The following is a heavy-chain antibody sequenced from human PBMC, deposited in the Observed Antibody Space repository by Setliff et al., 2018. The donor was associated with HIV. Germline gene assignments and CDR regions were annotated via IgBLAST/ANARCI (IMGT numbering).Heavy chain of an antibody. CDR1: SGSISSNSFY. D-gene: IGHD6-19*01. J-gene: IGHJ3*02. Sequence: SETLSLTCTVSSGSISSNSFYWGWIRQPPGKGLEWIGTIHYSGSTYYNPSLKSRVSISVDTSKNQFSLKLTSVTAADTAVYYCARNVAATSAFDIWGRGTMVTVSS. CDR2: IHYSGST. V-gene: IGHV4-39*01. CDR3: ARNVAATSAFDI.